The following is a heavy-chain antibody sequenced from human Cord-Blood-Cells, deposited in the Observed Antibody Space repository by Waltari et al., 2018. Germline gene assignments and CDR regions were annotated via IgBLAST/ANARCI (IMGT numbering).Heavy chain of an antibody. V-gene: IGHV4-38-2*01. J-gene: IGHJ4*02. D-gene: IGHD3-3*02. CDR2: IYHSGGT. Sequence: QVQLQESGPGLVKPSETLSLTCAVSGYSISSGYYWGWTRQPPGKGLEWIGSIYHSGGTCYHPSLKSRVTISVDTSKNQFSLKLSSVTAAGTAVYYCARGPIFGVVAPYYFDYWGQGTLVTVSS. CDR1: GYSISSGYY. CDR3: ARGPIFGVVAPYYFDY.